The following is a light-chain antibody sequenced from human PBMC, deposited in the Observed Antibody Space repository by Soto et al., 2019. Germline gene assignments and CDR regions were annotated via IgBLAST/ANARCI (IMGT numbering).Light chain of an antibody. Sequence: DIQLTQSPSFLSASVGDRVTITCRASQGISSYLVWYQQKPGKAPKLLIYAASTLQSGVPSRFSGSGSGTEFTLTISSLQPEDFATYFCQQLNSYPLITFGPGTKVEIK. CDR1: QGISSY. CDR3: QQLNSYPLIT. J-gene: IGKJ3*01. CDR2: AAS. V-gene: IGKV1-9*01.